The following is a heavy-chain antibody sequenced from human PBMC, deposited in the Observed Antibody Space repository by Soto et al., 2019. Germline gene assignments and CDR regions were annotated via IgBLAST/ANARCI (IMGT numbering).Heavy chain of an antibody. V-gene: IGHV4-31*03. CDR1: GGSISSGGSY. CDR2: IYYSGNT. J-gene: IGHJ6*02. Sequence: QVQLQESGPGLVKPSQTLSLTCTVSGGSISSGGSYWSWLGQHPGKGLEWIGYIYYSGNTYYNPSLKSRDTIAGDTSKKQFSLKLSSVTAANTAVYYCARVRGVATSVYYYGMDGWGQGTTVTVSS. CDR3: ARVRGVATSVYYYGMDG. D-gene: IGHD5-12*01.